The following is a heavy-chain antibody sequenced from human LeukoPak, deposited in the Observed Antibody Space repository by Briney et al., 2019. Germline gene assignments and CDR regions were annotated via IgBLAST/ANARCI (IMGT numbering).Heavy chain of an antibody. V-gene: IGHV3-30*02. Sequence: PGGSLRLSCAASGFTFSSYGMRWVRQAPGKGLEWVAFIRYDGSNKYYADSVKGRFTISRDNSKNTLYLQMNSLRAEDTAVYYCAKMGSRDYYYYYYMDVWGKGTTVTVSS. J-gene: IGHJ6*03. CDR2: IRYDGSNK. CDR1: GFTFSSYG. CDR3: AKMGSRDYYYYYYMDV.